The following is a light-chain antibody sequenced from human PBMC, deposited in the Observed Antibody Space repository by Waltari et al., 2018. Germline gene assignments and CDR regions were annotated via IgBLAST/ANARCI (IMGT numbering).Light chain of an antibody. Sequence: EIVLTQSPVTLSLSPGERANLSCRASQSVSSNLAWYQQKPGQAPRRLIYDVSNRAPGIPGRFSGSVSGTDFTLTISSLEREDFAIYHCQQRASWPFTFGGGTKVEIK. J-gene: IGKJ4*01. CDR3: QQRASWPFT. CDR2: DVS. V-gene: IGKV3-11*01. CDR1: QSVSSN.